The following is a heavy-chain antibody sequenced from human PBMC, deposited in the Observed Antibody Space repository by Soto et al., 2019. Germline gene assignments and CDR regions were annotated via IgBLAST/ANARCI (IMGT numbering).Heavy chain of an antibody. CDR2: IWYDGSNK. CDR1: GFTFSSYG. CDR3: ARVGHGGYYNWFDP. Sequence: QVQLVESGGGVVQPGRSLRLSCAASGFTFSSYGMHWVRQAPGKGLEWVAVIWYDGSNKYYADSVKGRFTISRDNSKNTVYLKMNSLRAEDTAVYYCARVGHGGYYNWFDPWGQGTLVTVSS. D-gene: IGHD5-18*01. V-gene: IGHV3-33*01. J-gene: IGHJ5*02.